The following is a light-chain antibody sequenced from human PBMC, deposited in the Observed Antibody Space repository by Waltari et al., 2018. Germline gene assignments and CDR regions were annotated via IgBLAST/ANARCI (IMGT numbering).Light chain of an antibody. J-gene: IGLJ1*01. CDR2: DVT. V-gene: IGLV2-14*03. Sequence: QSALTQPASVSGSPGQSITISCTGSSSDIGGYNYVSWYQQHPGKAPKLMIYDVTNRPAGVSNLVSGYKYGNTASLTISGLQAEDEADYYCSSYTSSSTRVFGAGTKVTVL. CDR1: SSDIGGYNY. CDR3: SSYTSSSTRV.